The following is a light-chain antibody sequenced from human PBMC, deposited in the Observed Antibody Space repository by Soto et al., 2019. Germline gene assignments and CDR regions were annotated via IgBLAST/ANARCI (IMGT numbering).Light chain of an antibody. CDR1: QYINTR. J-gene: IGKJ1*01. Sequence: EIVLTQSPATLSSFPGDRVTLSCRASQYINTRLAWYQHRPGQAPRLLIYQTSLRAADIPARFSASGSGTDFTLTISDVQPEDFALYYCHQRQSWPRTFGQGTKVDIK. CDR3: HQRQSWPRT. CDR2: QTS. V-gene: IGKV3-11*01.